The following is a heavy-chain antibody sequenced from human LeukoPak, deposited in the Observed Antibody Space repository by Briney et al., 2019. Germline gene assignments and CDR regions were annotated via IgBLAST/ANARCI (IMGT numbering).Heavy chain of an antibody. CDR3: TTEVAGAVVPAARRDGDYYYYMDV. D-gene: IGHD2-2*01. CDR1: GFTFSNAW. J-gene: IGHJ6*03. V-gene: IGHV3-15*01. Sequence: PGGSLGLSCAASGFTFSNAWMSWVRQAPGKGLEWVGRIKSKTDGGTTDYAAPVKGRFTISRDDSKNTLYLQMNSLKTEDTAVYYCTTEVAGAVVPAARRDGDYYYYMDVWGKGTTVTVSS. CDR2: IKSKTDGGTT.